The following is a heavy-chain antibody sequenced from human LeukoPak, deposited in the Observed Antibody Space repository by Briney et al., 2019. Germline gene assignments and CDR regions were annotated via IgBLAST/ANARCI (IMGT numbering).Heavy chain of an antibody. Sequence: GSLRLSCAASGFTFSSYSMNWVRQPPGKGLEWIGEINHSGSTNYNPSLKSRVTISVDTSKNQFSLKLSSVTAADTAVYYCARVRRYCGGDCSRYFDYWGQGTLVTVSS. CDR1: GFTFSSYS. CDR2: INHSGST. J-gene: IGHJ4*02. D-gene: IGHD2-21*01. CDR3: ARVRRYCGGDCSRYFDY. V-gene: IGHV4-34*01.